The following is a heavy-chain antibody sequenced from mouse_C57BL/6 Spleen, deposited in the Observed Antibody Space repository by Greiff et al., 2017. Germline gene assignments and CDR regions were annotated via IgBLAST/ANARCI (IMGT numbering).Heavy chain of an antibody. CDR2: IDPETGGT. CDR3: TRFGTAQAVYAMDY. CDR1: GYTFTDYE. D-gene: IGHD3-2*02. V-gene: IGHV1-15*01. J-gene: IGHJ4*01. Sequence: VKLQESGAELVRPGASVTLSCKASGYTFTDYEMHWVKQTPVHGLEWIGAIDPETGGTAYNQKFKGKAILTADKSSSTAYMELRSLTSEDSAVYYCTRFGTAQAVYAMDYWGQGTSVTVSS.